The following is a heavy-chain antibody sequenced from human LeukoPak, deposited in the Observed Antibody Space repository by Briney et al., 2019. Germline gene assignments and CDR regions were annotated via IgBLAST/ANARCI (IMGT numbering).Heavy chain of an antibody. J-gene: IGHJ4*02. CDR2: IYHTGST. D-gene: IGHD3-22*01. Sequence: PSETLSLTCAVSGYSISSGYYWGWIRQPPGKGLAWSGNIYHTGSTYYNPSLKSRVTISVDTSKSQCSLELSSVTAADTVVYYCARGGTYYYDSSVNWGQGTLVTVSS. CDR3: ARGGTYYYDSSVN. V-gene: IGHV4-38-2*01. CDR1: GYSISSGYY.